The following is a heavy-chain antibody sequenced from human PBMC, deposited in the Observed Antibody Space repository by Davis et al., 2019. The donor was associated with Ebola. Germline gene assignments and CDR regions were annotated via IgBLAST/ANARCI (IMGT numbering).Heavy chain of an antibody. J-gene: IGHJ6*02. CDR1: GFTFNSYG. Sequence: GESLKISCTASGFTFNSYGMSWVRQAPGKGLEWVSVISGRGSTIYYADSVKGRFTVSRDNSKSTLYLQMNSLRAEDTAVYYCAKDSKDSVLVVYAIDYYYGMDVWGQGTTVTVSS. D-gene: IGHD2-8*02. V-gene: IGHV3-23*01. CDR3: AKDSKDSVLVVYAIDYYYGMDV. CDR2: ISGRGSTI.